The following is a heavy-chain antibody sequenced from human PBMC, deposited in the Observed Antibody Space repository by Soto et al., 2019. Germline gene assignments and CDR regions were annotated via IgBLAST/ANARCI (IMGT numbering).Heavy chain of an antibody. D-gene: IGHD2-21*02. CDR3: ARVFGSGDSAHYGMDV. CDR2: MNPNSGNT. J-gene: IGHJ6*02. V-gene: IGHV1-8*01. CDR1: GYTFTSYD. Sequence: ASVKVSCKASGYTFTSYDINWVRQATGQGLEWMGWMNPNSGNTGYAQKFQGRVTMTRNTSISTAYMELSSLRSEDTAVYYCARVFGSGDSAHYGMDVWGQGTTVTVSS.